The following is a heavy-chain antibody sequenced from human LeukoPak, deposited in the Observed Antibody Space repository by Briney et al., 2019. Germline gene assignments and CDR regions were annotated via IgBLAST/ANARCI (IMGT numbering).Heavy chain of an antibody. J-gene: IGHJ2*01. V-gene: IGHV4-39*01. CDR1: DGSISSFSYY. Sequence: SETLSLTCTVSDGSISSFSYYWAWIRQPPGKGLQWIGSVYYSGSTYYNPSLESRVTISVDTSKNQFSLQLRSVTAAGTAVYYCARHEKGGAAAGYWYFDLWGRGTLITVSS. CDR2: VYYSGST. CDR3: ARHEKGGAAAGYWYFDL. D-gene: IGHD6-13*01.